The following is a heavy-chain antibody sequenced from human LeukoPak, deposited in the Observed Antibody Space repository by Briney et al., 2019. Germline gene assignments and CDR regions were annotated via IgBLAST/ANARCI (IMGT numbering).Heavy chain of an antibody. D-gene: IGHD3-10*01. CDR2: INVGNDDT. CDR1: GYTFTTYP. V-gene: IGHV1-3*01. CDR3: ARDRAGQLDY. J-gene: IGHJ4*02. Sequence: ASVTVSCKASGYTFTTYPIYWVCQAPGQRLEWMGWINVGNDDTKYSQKFQGRVTITRDTSASTAYMELSSLRSEETAVYYCARDRAGQLDYWGQGTLVTVSS.